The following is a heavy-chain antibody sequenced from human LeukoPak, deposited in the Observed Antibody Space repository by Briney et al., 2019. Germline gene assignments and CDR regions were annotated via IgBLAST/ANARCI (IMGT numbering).Heavy chain of an antibody. D-gene: IGHD1-14*01. J-gene: IGHJ6*02. Sequence: SETLSLTCAVYGGSFSGYYWSWIRQPPGKGLEWIGEINHSGSTNYNPSLKSRVTISVDTSKNQFSLKLSSVAAADTAVYYCARSKPYWPLYYYYGMDVWGQGTTVTVTS. V-gene: IGHV4-34*01. CDR1: GGSFSGYY. CDR2: INHSGST. CDR3: ARSKPYWPLYYYYGMDV.